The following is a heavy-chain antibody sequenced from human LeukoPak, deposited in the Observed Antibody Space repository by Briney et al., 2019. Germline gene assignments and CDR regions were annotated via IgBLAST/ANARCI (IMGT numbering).Heavy chain of an antibody. Sequence: ASVKVSCKVSGYTLTELSMHWVRQAPGKGLEWMGGFDPEDGETIYAQKFQGRVTMSEDTSTDTAYMELSSLRSEDTAVYYCATPRSGWELLDWDYWGQGTLVTVSS. CDR2: FDPEDGET. V-gene: IGHV1-24*01. CDR3: ATPRSGWELLDWDY. CDR1: GYTLTELS. D-gene: IGHD1-26*01. J-gene: IGHJ4*02.